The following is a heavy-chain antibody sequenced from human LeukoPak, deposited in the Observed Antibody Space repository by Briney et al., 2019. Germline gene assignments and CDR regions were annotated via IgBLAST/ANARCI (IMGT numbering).Heavy chain of an antibody. CDR1: GFSFSSYG. CDR3: ANAYCGGDCYFLWY. V-gene: IGHV3-30*02. D-gene: IGHD2-21*01. CDR2: IRYDGSNK. Sequence: GGSLSLSCAAPGFSFSSYGMHWVRQAPGKGLEWVAFIRYDGSNKYYADSVKGRFTISRDNSKNTLYLQMNSLRAEDTAVYYCANAYCGGDCYFLWYWGQGTLVTVSS. J-gene: IGHJ4*02.